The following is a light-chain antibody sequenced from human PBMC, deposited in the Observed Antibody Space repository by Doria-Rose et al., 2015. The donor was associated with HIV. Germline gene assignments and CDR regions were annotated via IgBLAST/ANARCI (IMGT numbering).Light chain of an antibody. CDR2: DGS. J-gene: IGKJ1*01. V-gene: IGKV3-20*01. CDR1: QSFSRTY. CDR3: HQYGTSWT. Sequence: TQSPGTLSLSPGERATLSCRASQSFSRTYFAWYQQKPGQAPSLLIYDGSPRATRIPDRFNASGSATDFPLTINSLEPEDFALYYCHQYGTSWTFGQGTKVEI.